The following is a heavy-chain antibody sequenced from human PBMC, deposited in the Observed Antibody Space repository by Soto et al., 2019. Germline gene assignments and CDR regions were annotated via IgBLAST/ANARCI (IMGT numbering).Heavy chain of an antibody. CDR3: AAMVRGARPPYYYYYGMDV. Sequence: ASVKVSCKASGYTFTGYYMHWVRQAPGQGLEWMGWINPNSGGTNYAQKFQGRVTMTRDTSISTAYMELSRLRSDDTAVYYCAAMVRGARPPYYYYYGMDVWGQETTVTVSS. CDR1: GYTFTGYY. J-gene: IGHJ6*02. D-gene: IGHD3-10*01. V-gene: IGHV1-2*02. CDR2: INPNSGGT.